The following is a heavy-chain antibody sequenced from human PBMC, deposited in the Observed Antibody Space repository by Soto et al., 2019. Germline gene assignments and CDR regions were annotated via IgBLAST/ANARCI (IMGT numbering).Heavy chain of an antibody. D-gene: IGHD2-15*01. CDR3: ARDGSRVGGYGMDV. J-gene: IGHJ6*02. Sequence: PGGSLRLSCAASGFTFSSYDMHWVRQATGKGLEWVSAIGTAGDTYYPGSVKGRFTISRENAKNSLYLQMSSLRAGDTAVYYCARDGSRVGGYGMDVWGQGTTVTVSS. V-gene: IGHV3-13*01. CDR2: IGTAGDT. CDR1: GFTFSSYD.